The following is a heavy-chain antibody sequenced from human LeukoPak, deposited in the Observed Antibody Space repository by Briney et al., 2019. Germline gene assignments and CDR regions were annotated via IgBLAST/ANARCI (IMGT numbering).Heavy chain of an antibody. J-gene: IGHJ6*02. Sequence: ASVKVSCKASGSTFSSYAISWVRQAPGQGLEWMGGIIPIFGTANYAQKFQGRVTITADESTSTAYMELSSLRSEDTAVYYCARDKVYVAGSLYYYGMDVWGQGTTVTVSS. CDR2: IIPIFGTA. D-gene: IGHD6-19*01. V-gene: IGHV1-69*13. CDR3: ARDKVYVAGSLYYYGMDV. CDR1: GSTFSSYA.